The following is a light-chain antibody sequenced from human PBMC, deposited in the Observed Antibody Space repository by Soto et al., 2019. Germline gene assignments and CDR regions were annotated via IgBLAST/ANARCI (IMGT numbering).Light chain of an antibody. CDR2: DVS. J-gene: IGLJ1*01. Sequence: SPLPTPPCGSCSPGHSNTISFSGTRRDVGGYNYVSWYQQHPGKAPKLMIYDVSNRPSGVSNRFSGSKSGKTASLTISGLQAEDESYFYCISYTSSSTPGYVFGSWTKVSV. V-gene: IGLV2-14*01. CDR1: RRDVGGYNY. CDR3: ISYTSSSTPGYV.